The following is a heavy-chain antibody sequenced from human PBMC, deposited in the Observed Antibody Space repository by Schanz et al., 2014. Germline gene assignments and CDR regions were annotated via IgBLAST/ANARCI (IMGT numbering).Heavy chain of an antibody. D-gene: IGHD6-13*01. CDR2: IYDGGST. J-gene: IGHJ4*02. CDR3: ARARSWPDY. Sequence: QVQLQESGPGLVKPSPTLSLTFTISGGSISSGGYYWSWIRQHPGKGLEWIGYIYDGGSTFYNPSLKSRVTISVDTSKNQFSLRLSSVTAADTAVYYCARARSWPDYWGQGTLVTVSS. CDR1: GGSISSGGYY. V-gene: IGHV4-31*03.